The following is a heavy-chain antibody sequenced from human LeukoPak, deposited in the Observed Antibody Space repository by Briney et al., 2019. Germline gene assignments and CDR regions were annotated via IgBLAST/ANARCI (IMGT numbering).Heavy chain of an antibody. CDR3: ARDYTRSGSYSPPGY. V-gene: IGHV1-46*01. J-gene: IGHJ4*02. Sequence: GASVKVSCKACGYTFTSYYMHWVRQAPGQGLEWMGIINPSGGSTSYAQKFQGRVTMTRDTSTSTVYMELSSLRSEDTAVYYCARDYTRSGSYSPPGYWGQGTLVTVSS. CDR1: GYTFTSYY. D-gene: IGHD1-26*01. CDR2: INPSGGST.